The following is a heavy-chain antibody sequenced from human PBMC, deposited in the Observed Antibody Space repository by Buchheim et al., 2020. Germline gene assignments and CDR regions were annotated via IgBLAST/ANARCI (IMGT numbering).Heavy chain of an antibody. CDR1: GFTFRSYE. CDR2: ISSSGSTI. V-gene: IGHV3-48*03. CDR3: VRGSRLGLGLGDY. J-gene: IGHJ4*02. D-gene: IGHD3-16*01. Sequence: EVQLVDSGGGLVQPGGSPRLSCAASGFTFRSYEMTWVRQAPGKGLEWISYISSSGSTIYYADSVKGRFTISRDNAKNSLYLQMNSLRAEDTAIYYCVRGSRLGLGLGDYWGQGTL.